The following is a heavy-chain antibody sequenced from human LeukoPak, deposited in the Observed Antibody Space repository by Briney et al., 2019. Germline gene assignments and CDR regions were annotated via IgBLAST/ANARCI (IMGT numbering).Heavy chain of an antibody. V-gene: IGHV3-30*18. Sequence: GGSLRLSCAASGFSFISYGMHWVRQAPGKGLEWVGVISDDGRRKDYADSVKGRFTISRDNSKDTLYLQMNSLRAEDTAVYYCAKRPSDCGDYVSYFDYWGQGTLVTVSS. CDR1: GFSFISYG. CDR2: ISDDGRRK. J-gene: IGHJ4*02. D-gene: IGHD4-17*01. CDR3: AKRPSDCGDYVSYFDY.